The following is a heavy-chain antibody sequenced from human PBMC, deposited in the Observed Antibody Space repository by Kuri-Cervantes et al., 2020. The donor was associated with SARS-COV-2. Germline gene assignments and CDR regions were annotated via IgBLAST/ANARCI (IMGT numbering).Heavy chain of an antibody. CDR3: ASGPTFPYYYYMDV. V-gene: IGHV1-8*03. J-gene: IGHJ6*03. CDR2: MNPNSGNT. CDR1: GYTFTSYD. Sequence: ASVKVSCKASGYTFTSYDINWVRQATGQGLEWMGWMNPNSGNTGYAQKFQGRVTITRNTSISTAYMELSSLRSEDTAVYYCASGPTFPYYYYMDVWGKGTTVTVSS.